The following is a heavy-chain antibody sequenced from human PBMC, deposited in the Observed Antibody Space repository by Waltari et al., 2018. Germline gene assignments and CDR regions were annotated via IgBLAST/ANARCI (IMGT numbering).Heavy chain of an antibody. Sequence: QLQLQESGPGLVKPSETLSLTCTVSGGSISSSSYYWGWIRQPPGKGLEWIGSIYYSGSTYYNPSLKSRVTISVDTSKNQFSLKLSSVTAADTAVYYCARGGYSGYDWEESGDYWGQGTLVT. CDR2: IYYSGST. CDR1: GGSISSSSYY. V-gene: IGHV4-39*07. CDR3: ARGGYSGYDWEESGDY. J-gene: IGHJ4*02. D-gene: IGHD5-12*01.